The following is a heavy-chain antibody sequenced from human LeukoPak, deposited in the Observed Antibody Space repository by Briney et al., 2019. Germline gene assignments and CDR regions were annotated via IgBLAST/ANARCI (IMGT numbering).Heavy chain of an antibody. Sequence: GGSLRLSCAASGFSFSSYWMSWVRQAPGKGREWVANINQEGSEKYYVDSVKGRFTISRDNAKNSLYLQMNSLRAEDTAVYYCARVGSYYFDYWGQGTLVTVSS. CDR2: INQEGSEK. CDR1: GFSFSSYW. J-gene: IGHJ4*02. CDR3: ARVGSYYFDY. V-gene: IGHV3-7*03. D-gene: IGHD3-10*01.